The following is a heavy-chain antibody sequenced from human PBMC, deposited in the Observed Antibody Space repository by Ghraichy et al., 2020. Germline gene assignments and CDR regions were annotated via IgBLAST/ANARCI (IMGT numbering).Heavy chain of an antibody. D-gene: IGHD4-17*01. CDR3: ARRRRLRLFNYYYYGMDV. Sequence: SETLSLTCTVSGGSISSSSYYWGWIRQPPGKGLEWIGSIYYSGSTYYNPSLKSRVTISVDTSKNQFSLKLSSVTAADTAVYYCARRRRLRLFNYYYYGMDVWGQGTTVTVSS. V-gene: IGHV4-39*01. CDR1: GGSISSSSYY. J-gene: IGHJ6*02. CDR2: IYYSGST.